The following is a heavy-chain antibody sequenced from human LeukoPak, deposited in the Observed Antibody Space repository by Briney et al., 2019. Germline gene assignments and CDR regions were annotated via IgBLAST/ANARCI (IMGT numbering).Heavy chain of an antibody. Sequence: PSETLSLTCAVDGGSFSGYYWSWIRPPPGKGLEGVGEINNSGSTNYNPSLKSRVTISVDTSKNQFSLKLSSVTAADTAVYYCARDKNPSKSRSRGMDVWGQGTTVTVSS. D-gene: IGHD1-14*01. J-gene: IGHJ6*02. CDR3: ARDKNPSKSRSRGMDV. CDR2: INNSGST. CDR1: GGSFSGYY. V-gene: IGHV4-34*01.